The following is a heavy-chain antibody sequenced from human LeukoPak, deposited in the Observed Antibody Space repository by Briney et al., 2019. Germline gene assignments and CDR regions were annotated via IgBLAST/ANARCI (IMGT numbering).Heavy chain of an antibody. CDR3: ARAGYYGDDAFDL. CDR2: IRQDGSEK. V-gene: IGHV3-7*01. CDR1: GFIIGSYW. Sequence: GGSLRLSCVASGFIIGSYWMSWVRQAPGKGLEWMANIRQDGSEKYYVDSVKGRLTISRDNAKNSLYLQMNNLTAADTAIYYCARAGYYGDDAFDLWGQGTRVTVSS. J-gene: IGHJ3*01. D-gene: IGHD2/OR15-2a*01.